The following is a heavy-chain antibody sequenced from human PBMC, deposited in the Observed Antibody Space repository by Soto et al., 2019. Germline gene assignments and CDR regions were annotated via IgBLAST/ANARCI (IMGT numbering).Heavy chain of an antibody. D-gene: IGHD1-1*01. CDR2: VYGSDDK. CDR1: GFSLTTSAAA. Sequence: QITLQESGPTLVKPTQTLTLTCTFSGFSLTTSAAAVGWIRQPPGKALEWLAIVYGSDDKFYSPSLKSRLTATKDNSKKQVVLILTDMDPVDTATYFCVRRNDPYSLDYWGQGTLVTVSS. CDR3: VRRNDPYSLDY. J-gene: IGHJ4*02. V-gene: IGHV2-5*01.